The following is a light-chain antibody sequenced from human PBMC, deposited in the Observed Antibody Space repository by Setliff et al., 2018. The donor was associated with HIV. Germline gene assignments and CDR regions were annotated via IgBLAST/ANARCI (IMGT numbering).Light chain of an antibody. CDR2: DVS. Sequence: QSVLTQPRSVSGSPGQSVTISCTGTGSDVGGYNYVSWYQQHPGKAPKLMIYDVSERPSGVPDRFSGSKSANTASLTISGLQAEDEADYYCCSYAGSYTFYVFGTGTKVTVL. CDR1: GSDVGGYNY. V-gene: IGLV2-11*01. J-gene: IGLJ1*01. CDR3: CSYAGSYTFYV.